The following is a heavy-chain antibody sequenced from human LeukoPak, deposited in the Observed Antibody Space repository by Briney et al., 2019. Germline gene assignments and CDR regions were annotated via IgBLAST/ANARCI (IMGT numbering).Heavy chain of an antibody. Sequence: GGSLRLSCAASGFTFSSYSMNWVRQAPGKGLEWVSAISGSGGSTYYADSVKGRFTISRDNSKNTLYLQMNSLRAEDTAVYYCARAKPKNMVRGLIMRRESRYYFDYWGQGTLVTVSS. CDR2: ISGSGGST. J-gene: IGHJ4*02. D-gene: IGHD3-10*01. CDR3: ARAKPKNMVRGLIMRRESRYYFDY. V-gene: IGHV3-23*01. CDR1: GFTFSSYS.